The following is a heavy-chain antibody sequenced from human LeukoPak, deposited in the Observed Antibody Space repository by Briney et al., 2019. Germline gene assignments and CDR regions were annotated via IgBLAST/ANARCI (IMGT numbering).Heavy chain of an antibody. V-gene: IGHV4-34*01. Sequence: SETLSLTCAVYGGSFSGYYWSWIRQPPGKGLEWIGEINHSGSTNYNPSLKSRVTISVDTSKNQFSLKLSSVTAADTAVYYCARGRARYYDSSGYTDDYWGQGTLVTVST. D-gene: IGHD3-22*01. CDR1: GGSFSGYY. J-gene: IGHJ4*02. CDR2: INHSGST. CDR3: ARGRARYYDSSGYTDDY.